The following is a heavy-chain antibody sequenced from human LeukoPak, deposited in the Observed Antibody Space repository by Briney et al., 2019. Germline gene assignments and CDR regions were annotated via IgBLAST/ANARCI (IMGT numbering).Heavy chain of an antibody. CDR2: INWNGGST. CDR1: GFTFDDYG. V-gene: IGHV3-20*01. D-gene: IGHD6-19*01. CDR3: AGQAHSSSGWMGDAFDI. Sequence: GGSLRLSCAASGFTFDDYGMSWVRQAPGKGLEWVSGINWNGGSTGYADSLKGRFTISRDNAKNSLYLQMNSLRAEDTALYHCAGQAHSSSGWMGDAFDIWGQGTMVTVSS. J-gene: IGHJ3*02.